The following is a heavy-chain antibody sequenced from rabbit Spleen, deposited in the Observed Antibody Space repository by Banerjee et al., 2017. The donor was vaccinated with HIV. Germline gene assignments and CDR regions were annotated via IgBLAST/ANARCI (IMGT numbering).Heavy chain of an antibody. CDR3: ARGNVYIYRLDL. Sequence: QEQVEESGGDLVKPEGSLTLTCTASGFSFSSYWFSSSYWICWVRQAPGKGLEWIGCISGASGTIYYASWAKGRFTISKTSSTTVTLQMTSLTAADTATYFCARGNVYIYRLDLWGPGTLVTVS. J-gene: IGHJ3*01. CDR1: GFSFSSYWFSSSYW. D-gene: IGHD1-1*01. V-gene: IGHV1S45*01. CDR2: ISGASGTI.